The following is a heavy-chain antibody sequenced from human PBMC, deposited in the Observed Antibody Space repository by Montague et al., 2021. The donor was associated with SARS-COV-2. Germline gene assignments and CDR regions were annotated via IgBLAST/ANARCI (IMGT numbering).Heavy chain of an antibody. D-gene: IGHD3-10*01. V-gene: IGHV4-59*01. J-gene: IGHJ4*02. CDR2: IYYSGST. Sequence: SETLSLTCAVSGGSINSYYWSWIRQPPGKGLEWIGYIYYSGSTNYNPSLKSRVTMSVDTSKNQFSLKLSSVTAADTAVYYCARGDGHYYGSGTYPYYWGQGTLVTVPS. CDR3: ARGDGHYYGSGTYPYY. CDR1: GGSINSYY.